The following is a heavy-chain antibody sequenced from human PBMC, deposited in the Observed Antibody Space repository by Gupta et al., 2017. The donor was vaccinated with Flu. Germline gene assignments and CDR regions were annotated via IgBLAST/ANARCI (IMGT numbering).Heavy chain of an antibody. Sequence: QVQLVQSGAEVRKPGASVRVSCRASGAGLRPTDPSHWVRQAPGQWLEWMGWIKGFSGDTRYAQNLQDRVTFSTDTSATTAYMELSSLRSEDTAVYYCARGYTTGWYHDYWGQGTPVIVSS. V-gene: IGHV1-3*01. J-gene: IGHJ4*02. D-gene: IGHD6-19*01. CDR1: GAGLRPTDP. CDR2: IKGFSGDT. CDR3: ARGYTTGWYHDY.